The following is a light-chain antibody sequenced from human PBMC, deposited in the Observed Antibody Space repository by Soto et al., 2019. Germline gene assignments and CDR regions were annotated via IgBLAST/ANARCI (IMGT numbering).Light chain of an antibody. CDR2: KAF. CDR3: MQYIVWPHS. V-gene: IGKV2-30*01. Sequence: DVVLTQSPLSLPVTLGQSASISCRSSQSLVSTDGDTCLHWFQQRPGQSPRRLIYKAFNRDSGVPDRFSGSGSGTDFTLKISRVEAEDVGVYYSMQYIVWPHSFGQGTKVEIK. CDR1: QSLVSTDGDTC. J-gene: IGKJ2*03.